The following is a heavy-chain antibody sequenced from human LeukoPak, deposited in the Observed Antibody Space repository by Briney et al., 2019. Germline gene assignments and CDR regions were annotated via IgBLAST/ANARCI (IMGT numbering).Heavy chain of an antibody. J-gene: IGHJ4*02. CDR3: ARIVSRNDWIRYFDY. D-gene: IGHD1-1*01. V-gene: IGHV4-31*03. Sequence: PSQTLSLTCTVSVGSISIGGYYWSWIRQHPGEGLEWIGYIYYSGSTYYNPSLKSRVTISVDTSKNQFSLKLSSVTAADTAVYYCARIVSRNDWIRYFDYWGQGTLVTVSS. CDR2: IYYSGST. CDR1: VGSISIGGYY.